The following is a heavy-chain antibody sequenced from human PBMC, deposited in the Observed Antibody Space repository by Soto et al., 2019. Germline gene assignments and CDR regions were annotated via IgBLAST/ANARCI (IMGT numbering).Heavy chain of an antibody. V-gene: IGHV3-30-3*01. Sequence: QVQLVESGGGVVQPGRSLRLSCAASGFTFSNYAMYWVCQAPGKGLEWVAIISYDGSNKYYADSVKGRFLIARHNTKNMLYLQMNSLRIEDTAVYYCARGSYQHSSGHQNYYYGLDVWGQGTTVTVSS. CDR2: ISYDGSNK. CDR1: GFTFSNYA. J-gene: IGHJ6*02. CDR3: ARGSYQHSSGHQNYYYGLDV. D-gene: IGHD3-22*01.